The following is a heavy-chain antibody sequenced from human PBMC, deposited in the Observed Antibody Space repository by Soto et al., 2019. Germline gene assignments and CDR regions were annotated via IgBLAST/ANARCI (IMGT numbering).Heavy chain of an antibody. CDR3: ERGKGFWSGYRYLDV. Sequence: ETLSPSGSVYGGSFRGYYWSWIRQPPGKGLEWIGEINHSGSTNYNPSLKSRVTISVDTSKNQFSLKLSSVTAADTAVYYCERGKGFWSGYRYLDVWGQGTKVTVSS. D-gene: IGHD3-3*01. CDR1: GGSFRGYY. V-gene: IGHV4-34*01. CDR2: INHSGST. J-gene: IGHJ6*02.